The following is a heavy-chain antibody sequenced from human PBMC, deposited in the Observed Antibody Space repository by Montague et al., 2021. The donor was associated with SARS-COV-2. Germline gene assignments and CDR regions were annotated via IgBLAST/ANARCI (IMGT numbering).Heavy chain of an antibody. J-gene: IGHJ4*02. V-gene: IGHV3-23*01. CDR1: GFTFTSHP. Sequence: SLRLSCAASGFTFTSHPMSWVRQAPGKGLEWVSGISGSGGSTYYADSVKGRFTVSRDNPKNTAHLQMNSLRAEDTVVYYCARDPQYSKSWLHTIFENWGQGTLVTVSS. D-gene: IGHD6-13*01. CDR2: ISGSGGST. CDR3: ARDPQYSKSWLHTIFEN.